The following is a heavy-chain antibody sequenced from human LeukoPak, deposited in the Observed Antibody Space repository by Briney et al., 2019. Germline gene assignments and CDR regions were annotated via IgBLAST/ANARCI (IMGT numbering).Heavy chain of an antibody. CDR3: ARSHPNGWYTEGYYFVI. J-gene: IGHJ4*02. D-gene: IGHD6-19*01. CDR1: GFTFSSYC. V-gene: IGHV3-7*01. CDR2: IKQDSGKE. Sequence: GGSVRLSCAASGFTFSSYCMSWVRQAPGKGLEWMAYIKQDSGKEYYVDSVQGRFTITRDNAKNSLYLQMNSMRAEDTAVYYCARSHPNGWYTEGYYFVIWGQGTLVTVSS.